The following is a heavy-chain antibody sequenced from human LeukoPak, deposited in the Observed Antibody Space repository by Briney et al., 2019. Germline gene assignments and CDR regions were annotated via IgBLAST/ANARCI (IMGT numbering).Heavy chain of an antibody. J-gene: IGHJ6*03. CDR1: GFTFGDYA. CDR3: TRAEGYCSSTSCWRGYYYYYMDV. Sequence: GGSLRLSCTASGFTFGDYAMSWFRQAPGKGLEWVGFIRSKAYGCTTAYAASVKGRFTISRDDSKSIAYLQMNSLKTEDTAVYYCTRAEGYCSSTSCWRGYYYYYMDVWGKGTTVTVSS. D-gene: IGHD2-2*01. CDR2: IRSKAYGCTT. V-gene: IGHV3-49*03.